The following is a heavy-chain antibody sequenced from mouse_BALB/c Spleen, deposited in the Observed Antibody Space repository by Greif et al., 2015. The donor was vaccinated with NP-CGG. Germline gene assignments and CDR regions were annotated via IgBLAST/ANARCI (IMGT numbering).Heavy chain of an antibody. V-gene: IGHV14-3*02. CDR1: GFNIKDTY. CDR3: ARNYGTPYAMDY. CDR2: IDPANGNT. D-gene: IGHD1-1*01. Sequence: VQLQQSGAELVKPGASVKLSCTASGFNIKDTYMHWVKQRPEQGLEWIGRIDPANGNTKYDPKFQGKATITADTSSNTAYLQLSSLTSEDTAVYYCARNYGTPYAMDYWGQGTSVTVSS. J-gene: IGHJ4*01.